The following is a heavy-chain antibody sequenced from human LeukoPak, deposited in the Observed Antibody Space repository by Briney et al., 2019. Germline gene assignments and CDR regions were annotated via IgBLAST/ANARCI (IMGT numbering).Heavy chain of an antibody. CDR2: INPNSGGT. J-gene: IGHJ4*02. CDR1: GYTFTGYY. CDR3: ARASIVVVVAATLDY. Sequence: ASVKVSCKASGYTFTGYYMHWVRQAPGQGLEWMGWINPNSGGTNYAQKFQGRVTMTRDTSTSTVYMELSSLRSEDTAVYYCARASIVVVVAATLDYWGQGTLVTVSS. D-gene: IGHD2-15*01. V-gene: IGHV1-2*02.